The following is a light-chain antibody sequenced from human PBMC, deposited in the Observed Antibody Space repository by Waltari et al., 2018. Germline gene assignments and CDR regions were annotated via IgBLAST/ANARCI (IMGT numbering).Light chain of an antibody. J-gene: IGLJ2*01. V-gene: IGLV2-11*01. CDR3: CSYAGSQTSV. Sequence: QSALTQPRSVSGSPGQSVTISCTGTSSDVGGYDYVSWYQQHPGKAPKLMIYDVNKWPSGVPDRFSGSKSGNTASLTISGLQADDEADYYCCSYAGSQTSVFGGGTKVTVL. CDR2: DVN. CDR1: SSDVGGYDY.